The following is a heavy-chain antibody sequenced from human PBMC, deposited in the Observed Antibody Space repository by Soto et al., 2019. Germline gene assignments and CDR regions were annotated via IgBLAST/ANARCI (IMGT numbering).Heavy chain of an antibody. V-gene: IGHV1-18*01. D-gene: IGHD2-15*01. CDR1: GYTFSTSG. CDR2: ISTYNGDT. J-gene: IGHJ6*02. CDR3: ARAGAAPYNYYGMDV. Sequence: QVQLVQSGAEVRKPGASVKVSCKASGYTFSTSGMSWLRQAPGQGLEWMGWISTYNGDTNDAPKFQDRVTMTSDTSTSTVYMELRSRRADDTAVYYGARAGAAPYNYYGMDVWGQGTRVTVSS.